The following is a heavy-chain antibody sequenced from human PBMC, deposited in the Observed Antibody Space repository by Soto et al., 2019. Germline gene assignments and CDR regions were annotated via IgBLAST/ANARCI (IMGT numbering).Heavy chain of an antibody. Sequence: SECMYLACSVCGDSMSIVDYFWAWIRQPPGQALEYIGYIYKSATTYYNPSFESRVAISLDTSKSQFSLNVTSVTAADTAVYFCARGPYCLTGRCFTNCFDSWGQGTLVTVSS. V-gene: IGHV4-30-4*01. J-gene: IGHJ5*01. CDR1: GDSMSIVDYF. CDR2: IYKSATT. D-gene: IGHD2-21*01. CDR3: ARGPYCLTGRCFTNCFDS.